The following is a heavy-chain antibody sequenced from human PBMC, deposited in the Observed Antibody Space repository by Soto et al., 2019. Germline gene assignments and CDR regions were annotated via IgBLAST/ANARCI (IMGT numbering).Heavy chain of an antibody. V-gene: IGHV4-34*01. D-gene: IGHD2-21*02. Sequence: SETLSLTCAVYGGSFSGYYWSWIRQPPGKGLEWIGEINHSGSTNYNPSLKSRVTISVDTSKNQFSLKLSSVTAADTAVYYCASRVTAYVFDYWGQGTLVTVSS. CDR3: ASRVTAYVFDY. J-gene: IGHJ4*02. CDR1: GGSFSGYY. CDR2: INHSGST.